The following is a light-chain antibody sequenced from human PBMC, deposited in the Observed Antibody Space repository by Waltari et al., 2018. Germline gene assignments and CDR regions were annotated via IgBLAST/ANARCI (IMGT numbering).Light chain of an antibody. CDR2: SAS. Sequence: EIVMTQSPATLSVSPGARATLSCRASQSISRTLVWYHQKPGQAPRLLISSASMRATGVPFRFSGSGSGTEFTLTISNIQSEDFAVYYCQQYNTWPPWTFGQGTKVEF. J-gene: IGKJ1*01. CDR1: QSISRT. V-gene: IGKV3D-15*03. CDR3: QQYNTWPPWT.